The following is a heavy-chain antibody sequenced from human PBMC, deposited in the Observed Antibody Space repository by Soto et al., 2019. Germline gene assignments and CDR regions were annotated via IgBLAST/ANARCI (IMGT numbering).Heavy chain of an antibody. Sequence: EVQLVESGGGLVQPGGSLRLSCAASGFTFSSYSMNWVRQAPGKGLEWVSYISSSSSTIYYADSVKGRFTISRDNSKNTLYLQMNSLRAEDTAVYYCARGYYDILTGYYKGYFDYWGQGTLVTVSS. CDR2: ISSSSSTI. CDR3: ARGYYDILTGYYKGYFDY. J-gene: IGHJ4*02. CDR1: GFTFSSYS. V-gene: IGHV3-48*01. D-gene: IGHD3-9*01.